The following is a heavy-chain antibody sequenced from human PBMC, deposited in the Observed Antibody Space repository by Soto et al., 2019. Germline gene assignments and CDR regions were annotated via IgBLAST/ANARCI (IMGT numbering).Heavy chain of an antibody. CDR3: AKDTPGSVDY. V-gene: IGHV3-30*18. D-gene: IGHD1-26*01. J-gene: IGHJ4*02. CDR2: ISFDGSNK. CDR1: GFTFSSYG. Sequence: QVQLVESVGGVVQPGRSLRLSCAASGFTFSSYGMHWVRQAPGKGLEWVAVISFDGSNKYCADSVKGRFTISRDNSKNTLYLQMNCLRAEDTAVYYCAKDTPGSVDYWGQGTLVTVSS.